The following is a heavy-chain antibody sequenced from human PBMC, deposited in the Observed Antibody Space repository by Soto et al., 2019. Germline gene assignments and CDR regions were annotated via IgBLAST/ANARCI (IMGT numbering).Heavy chain of an antibody. Sequence: EVQLVESGGGLVQPGGSLKLSCAASGFTFSGSAMHWVRQASGKGLEWVGRIRSKANSYATAYAASVKGRFTISRDDSKNTAYLQMNSLKTEDTAVYYCTRIDVRSFDIWGQGTMVTVSS. CDR2: IRSKANSYAT. CDR1: GFTFSGSA. V-gene: IGHV3-73*02. CDR3: TRIDVRSFDI. J-gene: IGHJ3*02. D-gene: IGHD3-10*01.